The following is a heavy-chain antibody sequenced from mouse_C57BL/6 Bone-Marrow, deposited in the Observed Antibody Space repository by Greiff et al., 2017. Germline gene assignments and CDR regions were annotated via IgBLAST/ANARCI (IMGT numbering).Heavy chain of an antibody. CDR1: GYTFTNYW. V-gene: IGHV1-63*01. D-gene: IGHD2-3*01. CDR3: ARWLLRAMDY. CDR2: MYPGGGYT. Sequence: QVQLQQSGAELVRPGTSVKMSCKASGYTFTNYWIGWAKQRPGHGLEWIGDMYPGGGYTNYNEKFKGKATLTADKSSSTAYMQFSSLTSEDSAIYYCARWLLRAMDYWGQGTSVTVSS. J-gene: IGHJ4*01.